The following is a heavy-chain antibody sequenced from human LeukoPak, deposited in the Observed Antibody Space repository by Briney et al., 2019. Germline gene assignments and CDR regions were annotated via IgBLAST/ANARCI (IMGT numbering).Heavy chain of an antibody. D-gene: IGHD2-2*02. V-gene: IGHV4-34*01. CDR2: INHSGST. CDR1: GGSFSGYY. Sequence: SETLSLTCAVYGGSFSGYYWSWIRQPPGKGLEWIGEINHSGSTNYNPSLKSRVTISVDTSKNQFSLKLSSVTAADTAVYYCARDSDPTPYQLLYDAFDIWGQGSMVTVSS. CDR3: ARDSDPTPYQLLYDAFDI. J-gene: IGHJ3*02.